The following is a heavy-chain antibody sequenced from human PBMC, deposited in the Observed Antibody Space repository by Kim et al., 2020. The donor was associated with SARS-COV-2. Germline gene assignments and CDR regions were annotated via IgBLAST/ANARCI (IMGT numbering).Heavy chain of an antibody. V-gene: IGHV1-58*01. CDR3: AALEYSYGRSYYYYGMDV. J-gene: IGHJ6*02. CDR2: IVVGSGNT. Sequence: SVKVSCKASGFTFTSSAVQWVRQARGQRLEWIGWIVVGSGNTNYAQKFQERVTITRDMSTSTAYMELSSLRSEDTAVYYCAALEYSYGRSYYYYGMDVWGQGTTVTVSS. CDR1: GFTFTSSA. D-gene: IGHD5-18*01.